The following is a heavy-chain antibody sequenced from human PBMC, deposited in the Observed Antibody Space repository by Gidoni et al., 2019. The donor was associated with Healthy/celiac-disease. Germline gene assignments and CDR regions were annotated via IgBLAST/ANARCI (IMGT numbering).Heavy chain of an antibody. Sequence: QVQLQESGPGLVKPSQTLSLTCTVSGGSISSGDYYWSWLRQPPGKGLEWIGYIYYSGSTDYNPSLKSRVTISVDTSKNQFSLKLSSVTAADTAVYYCASAELRYSSSWYENWGQGTLVTVSS. V-gene: IGHV4-30-4*01. J-gene: IGHJ4*02. CDR2: IYYSGST. D-gene: IGHD6-13*01. CDR3: ASAELRYSSSWYEN. CDR1: GGSISSGDYY.